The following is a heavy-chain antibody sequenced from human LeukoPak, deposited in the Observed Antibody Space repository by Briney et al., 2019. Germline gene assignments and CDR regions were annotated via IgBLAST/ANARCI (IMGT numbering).Heavy chain of an antibody. CDR2: IRYDGSNK. V-gene: IGHV3-30*02. D-gene: IGHD5-18*01. CDR1: GFTFSSYG. J-gene: IGHJ4*02. CDR3: AKEGNAGYSYGYYFDY. Sequence: PGGSLRLSCAASGFTFSSYGMHWVRQAPGKGLEWVAFIRYDGSNKYYADSVKGRFTISRDNSKNTLYLQMNSLRAEDTAVYYCAKEGNAGYSYGYYFDYWGQGTLVTVSS.